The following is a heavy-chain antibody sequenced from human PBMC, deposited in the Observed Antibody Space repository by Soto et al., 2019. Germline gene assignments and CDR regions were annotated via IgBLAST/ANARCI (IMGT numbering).Heavy chain of an antibody. Sequence: EVQLLESGGGLVQPGGSLRLSCEASGVTLSTYGATWVRLTPGRGLERVSILSSSDSYTHYADSVKGRFIISRDSSGNTVYWQLNGLRVEDPAISYCPKVPGGGDYGDWYLDLWGRGTLVTVTS. V-gene: IGHV3-23*01. CDR1: GVTLSTYG. D-gene: IGHD4-17*01. CDR3: PKVPGGGDYGDWYLDL. CDR2: LSSSDSYT. J-gene: IGHJ2*01.